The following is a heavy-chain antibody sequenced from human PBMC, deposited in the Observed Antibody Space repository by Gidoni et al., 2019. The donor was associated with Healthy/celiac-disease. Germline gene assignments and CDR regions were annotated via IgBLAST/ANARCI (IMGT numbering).Heavy chain of an antibody. CDR1: GYTFTGYY. CDR3: ARGWQQWLEHYFDY. Sequence: QVQLVQSGAEVKKPGASVKVSCKASGYTFTGYYMHWVRQAPGQGLEWMGWNNPNSGGTNYAQKCQGRVTMTRDTSISTAYMELSRLRSDDTAVYYCARGWQQWLEHYFDYWGQGTLVTVSS. V-gene: IGHV1-2*02. J-gene: IGHJ4*02. CDR2: NNPNSGGT. D-gene: IGHD6-19*01.